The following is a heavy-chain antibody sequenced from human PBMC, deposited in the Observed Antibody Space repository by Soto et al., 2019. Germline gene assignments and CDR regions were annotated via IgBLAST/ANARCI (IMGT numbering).Heavy chain of an antibody. V-gene: IGHV2-5*02. CDR3: AHTPFLGDKLDY. D-gene: IGHD2-21*01. J-gene: IGHJ4*02. CDR2: IYWDDDK. Sequence: QITLKESGPTMVKPTQTLTLTCSFSGFSLSTGGVGVAWIRQPPGKALEWLAVIYWDDDKRYNPSLKSRLTITKDFSKNQVVVRMTIMDPVDTATYFCAHTPFLGDKLDYWGQGTLVTVSS. CDR1: GFSLSTGGVG.